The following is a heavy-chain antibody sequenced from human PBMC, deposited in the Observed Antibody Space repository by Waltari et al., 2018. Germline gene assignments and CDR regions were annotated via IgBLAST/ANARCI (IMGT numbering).Heavy chain of an antibody. CDR3: AKADTKWELLNLFDY. V-gene: IGHV3-43D*04. J-gene: IGHJ4*02. CDR2: ISWDGGST. CDR1: GFTFDDYA. D-gene: IGHD1-26*01. Sequence: EVQLVESGGVVVQPGGSLRLSCAASGFTFDDYAMHWVGQTPGKGLEWVSLISWDGGSTYYADSVKGRFTISRDNSKNSLYLQMNSLRAEDTALYYCAKADTKWELLNLFDYWGQGTLVTVSS.